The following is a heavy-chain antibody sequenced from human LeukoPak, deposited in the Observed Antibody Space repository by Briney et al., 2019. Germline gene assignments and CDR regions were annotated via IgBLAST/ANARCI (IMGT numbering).Heavy chain of an antibody. CDR1: GGSVSSGGSY. V-gene: IGHV4-30-2*01. CDR2: IYYSGST. J-gene: IGHJ5*02. Sequence: SETLSLTCSVSGGSVSSGGSYWTWIRQRPGKGLEWIGYIYYSGSTYYNPSLKSRVTISVDRSKNQFSLKLSSVTAADTAVYYCARGHIVVVPAAPVWFDPWGQGTLVTVSS. CDR3: ARGHIVVVPAAPVWFDP. D-gene: IGHD2-2*01.